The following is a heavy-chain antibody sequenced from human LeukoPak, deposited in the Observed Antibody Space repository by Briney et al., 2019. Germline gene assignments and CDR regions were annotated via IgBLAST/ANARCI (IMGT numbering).Heavy chain of an antibody. CDR3: ARDPYYYGSGSYYIIFDY. CDR1: GFTFSSYS. J-gene: IGHJ4*02. D-gene: IGHD3-10*01. Sequence: GGSLRLSCAASGFTFSSYSMNWVRQAPGKGLEWVSSISSSSSYIYYADSVRGRFTISRDNAKNSLYLQMNSLRAEDTAVYYCARDPYYYGSGSYYIIFDYWGQGTLVTVSS. CDR2: ISSSSSYI. V-gene: IGHV3-21*01.